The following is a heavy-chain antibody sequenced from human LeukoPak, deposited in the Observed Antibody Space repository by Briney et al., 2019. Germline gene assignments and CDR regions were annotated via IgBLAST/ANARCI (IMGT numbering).Heavy chain of an antibody. CDR1: GDSISSNY. CDR2: IYDSWNT. CDR3: ATCRDEFADYGFTS. J-gene: IGHJ5*02. D-gene: IGHD4-17*01. Sequence: PSETPSLTCTVSGDSISSNYWSWIRQPPGKGLEWIGYIYDSWNTKYNPSLKGRVTISGVTSKNLFSLELTSVTAADTAVYYCATCRDEFADYGFTSWGQGFLVTVSS. V-gene: IGHV4-59*01.